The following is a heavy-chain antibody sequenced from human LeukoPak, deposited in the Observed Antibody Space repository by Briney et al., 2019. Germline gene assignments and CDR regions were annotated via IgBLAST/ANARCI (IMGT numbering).Heavy chain of an antibody. Sequence: GGSLRLSCAASGFTFDDYAMHWVRQAPGKGLEWVSGISWNSGSIGYADSVKGRFTISRDNAKNSLFLQMNSLRAEDMAVCYCAKGYSSSYAAYMDVWGKGTTVTVSS. CDR2: ISWNSGSI. J-gene: IGHJ6*03. CDR3: AKGYSSSYAAYMDV. V-gene: IGHV3-9*03. CDR1: GFTFDDYA. D-gene: IGHD6-6*01.